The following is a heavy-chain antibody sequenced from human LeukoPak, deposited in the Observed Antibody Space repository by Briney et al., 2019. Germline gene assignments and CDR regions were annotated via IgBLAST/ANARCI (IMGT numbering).Heavy chain of an antibody. CDR1: GFTFSNFG. J-gene: IGHJ5*02. V-gene: IGHV3-73*01. CDR3: TTRLGFSAWPFDP. Sequence: GGSLRLSCAASGFTFSNFGTHWVRQASGKGLEWVGRIRSKGNNYATTYAASVQGRFTISRDDSKNTAYLQMNSLKTEDTAVYYCTTRLGFSAWPFDPWGQGTLVTVSS. D-gene: IGHD6-19*01. CDR2: IRSKGNNYAT.